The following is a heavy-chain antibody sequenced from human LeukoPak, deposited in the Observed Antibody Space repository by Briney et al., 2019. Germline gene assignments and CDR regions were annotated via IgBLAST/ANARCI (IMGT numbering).Heavy chain of an antibody. CDR2: IYYSGST. V-gene: IGHV4-39*07. CDR3: ARGAFDYGDYGYFDY. CDR1: GGSISSSSYY. Sequence: PSETLSLTCTVSGGSISSSSYYWGWIRQPPGKGLEWIGSIYYSGSTYYNPSLKSRVTISVDTSKNQFSLKLSSVTAADTAVYYCARGAFDYGDYGYFDYWGQGTLVTVSS. D-gene: IGHD4-17*01. J-gene: IGHJ4*02.